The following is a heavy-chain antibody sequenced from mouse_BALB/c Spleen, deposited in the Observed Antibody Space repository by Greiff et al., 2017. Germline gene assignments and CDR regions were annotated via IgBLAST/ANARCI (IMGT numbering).Heavy chain of an antibody. J-gene: IGHJ2*01. Sequence: EVKLMESGGGLVQPGGSLKLSCAASGFDFSRYWMSWVRQAPGKGLEWIGEINPDSSTINYTPSLKDKFIISRDNAKNTLYLQMSKVRSEDTALYYCARPRGNYFYFDYWGQGTTLTVSS. CDR2: INPDSSTI. CDR3: ARPRGNYFYFDY. CDR1: GFDFSRYW. D-gene: IGHD2-1*01. V-gene: IGHV4-1*02.